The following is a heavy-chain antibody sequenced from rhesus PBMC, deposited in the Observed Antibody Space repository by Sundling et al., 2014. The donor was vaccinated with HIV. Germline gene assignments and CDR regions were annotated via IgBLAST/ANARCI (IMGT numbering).Heavy chain of an antibody. CDR2: ISGSSGST. CDR3: ARSRAFTMATVYISSFDY. D-gene: IGHD3-40*01. V-gene: IGHV4-122*01. J-gene: IGHJ4*01. CDR1: GGSISSGYYY. Sequence: QVQLQESGPAVVKPSETLSLTCAVSGGSISSGYYYWSWIRQPPGKGLEWIGYISGSSGSTDYNPSLKGRVTISTDTSKNQFSLKLNSVTAADTAVYYCARSRAFTMATVYISSFDYWGQGVLVTVSS.